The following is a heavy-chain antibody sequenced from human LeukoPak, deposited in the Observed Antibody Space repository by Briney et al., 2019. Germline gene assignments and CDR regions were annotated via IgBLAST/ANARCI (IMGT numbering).Heavy chain of an antibody. CDR2: ISPSNDNT. D-gene: IGHD3-9*01. CDR3: AREWLRYFDWPNPYAFDI. Sequence: GASVKVSCKTSGYTFISYGISWVRQAPGQGLEYMGWISPSNDNTNYAQKFHGRVTMTTDTSTSTAYMELSSLRSEDTAVYYCAREWLRYFDWPNPYAFDIWGQGTMVTVSS. CDR1: GYTFISYG. V-gene: IGHV1-18*01. J-gene: IGHJ3*02.